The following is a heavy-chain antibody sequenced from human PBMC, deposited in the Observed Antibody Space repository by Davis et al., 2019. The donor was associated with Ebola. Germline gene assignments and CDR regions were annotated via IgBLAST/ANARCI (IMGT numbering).Heavy chain of an antibody. D-gene: IGHD6-19*01. CDR3: ARQAGWLDY. Sequence: SETLSLTCTVSGGSISSSSYYWGWIRQPPGKGLEWIGSIYYSGSTYYNPSLKSRVTISVDTSKNQFSLKLSSVTAADTAVYYCARQAGWLDYWGQGTLVTVSS. CDR1: GGSISSSSYY. V-gene: IGHV4-39*01. CDR2: IYYSGST. J-gene: IGHJ4*02.